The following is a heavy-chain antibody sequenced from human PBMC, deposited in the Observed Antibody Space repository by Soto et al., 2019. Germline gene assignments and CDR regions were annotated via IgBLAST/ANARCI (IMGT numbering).Heavy chain of an antibody. V-gene: IGHV1-3*01. J-gene: IGHJ5*02. CDR3: AKVRTTVTIWFDP. D-gene: IGHD4-17*01. Sequence: GASVKVSCKASGYTFTSYAMHWVRQAPGQRLEWMGWINAGNGNTKYSQKFQGRVTITRDTSASTAYMELSSLRSEDTAVYYCAKVRTTVTIWFDPWGQGTLVTVSS. CDR1: GYTFTSYA. CDR2: INAGNGNT.